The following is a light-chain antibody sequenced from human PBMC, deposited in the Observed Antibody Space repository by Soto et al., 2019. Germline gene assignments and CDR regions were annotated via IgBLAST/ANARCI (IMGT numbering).Light chain of an antibody. CDR1: QVVSSR. CDR2: DTS. J-gene: IGKJ1*01. Sequence: DIVVTQSPATLSASPGERVTLSCRASQVVSSRLAWSQQRPGQVPRLLIYDTSTRAPGISARFSGSGSGTEFTLTISSLQSEDFAVYYCQEYIHWPPGMFGPGTTVDIK. CDR3: QEYIHWPPGM. V-gene: IGKV3-15*01.